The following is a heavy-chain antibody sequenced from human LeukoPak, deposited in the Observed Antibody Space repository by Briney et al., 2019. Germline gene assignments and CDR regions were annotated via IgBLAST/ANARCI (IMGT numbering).Heavy chain of an antibody. CDR3: ASSSKRTTVTTFDY. CDR2: IYYSGST. J-gene: IGHJ4*02. Sequence: SETLSLTCTVSGGSISSSSYYWGWIRQPPGKGLEWIGSIYYSGSTYYNPSLKSRVTISVDTSKNQFSLKLSSVTAADTAVYYCASSSKRTTVTTFDYWGQGTLVTVSS. D-gene: IGHD4-17*01. CDR1: GGSISSSSYY. V-gene: IGHV4-39*01.